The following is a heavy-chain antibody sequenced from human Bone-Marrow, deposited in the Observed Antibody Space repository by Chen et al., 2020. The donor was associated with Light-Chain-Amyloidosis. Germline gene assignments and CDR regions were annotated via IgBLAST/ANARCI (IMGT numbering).Heavy chain of an antibody. J-gene: IGHJ4*02. CDR2: IWYDGSNE. CDR1: GVMVSNFA. CDR3: ARDPTPYYYGSGTFDH. Sequence: QVQLVESGGGVVQPGRSLRVSCGAAGVMVSNFAMHWVRQAPGKGLEWVALIWYDGSNEDYADSVKGRFTISRDNSKNTLYLQMNSLRDEDTAVYYCARDPTPYYYGSGTFDHWGQGTLVTVSS. V-gene: IGHV3-33*01. D-gene: IGHD3-10*01.